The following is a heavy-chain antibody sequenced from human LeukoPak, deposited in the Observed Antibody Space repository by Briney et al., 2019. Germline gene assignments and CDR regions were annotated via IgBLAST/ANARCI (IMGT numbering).Heavy chain of an antibody. CDR3: ARDLYYYDSSGYFDY. J-gene: IGHJ4*02. D-gene: IGHD3-22*01. Sequence: SSETLSLTCTVSGGSISSSSYYWGWIRQPPGKGLEWIGSIYYSGSTYYNPSLKSRVTISVDTSKNQFSLTLSSVTAADTAVYYCARDLYYYDSSGYFDYWGQGTLVTVSS. CDR1: GGSISSSSYY. V-gene: IGHV4-39*07. CDR2: IYYSGST.